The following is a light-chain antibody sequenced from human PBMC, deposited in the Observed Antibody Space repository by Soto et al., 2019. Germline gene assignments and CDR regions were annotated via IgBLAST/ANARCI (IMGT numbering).Light chain of an antibody. J-gene: IGKJ2*01. CDR3: QQYRDWPVYS. Sequence: EIRLTQSPATLSVSPGEGATLSCRASQSVGTTLAWYQQKAGQAPRLLIYGAFTRVTGIPARFSGSGSGTEFTLTISSLQSEDVAVYYCQQYRDWPVYSFGHGTKVEIK. CDR1: QSVGTT. CDR2: GAF. V-gene: IGKV3-15*01.